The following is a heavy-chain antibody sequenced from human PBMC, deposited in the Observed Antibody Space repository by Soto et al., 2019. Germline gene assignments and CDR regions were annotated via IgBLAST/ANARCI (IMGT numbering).Heavy chain of an antibody. J-gene: IGHJ5*01. CDR2: IYYSGST. V-gene: IGHV4-30-4*01. Sequence: KTSETLSLTCTVSGGSISSGDYYWSWIRQPPGKGLEWIGYIYYSGSTYYNPSLKSRVTISVDTSKNQFSLKLSSVTAADTAVYYCARDGDYYDSSGYHWFDPWGQGTLVTVSS. CDR3: ARDGDYYDSSGYHWFDP. D-gene: IGHD3-22*01. CDR1: GGSISSGDYY.